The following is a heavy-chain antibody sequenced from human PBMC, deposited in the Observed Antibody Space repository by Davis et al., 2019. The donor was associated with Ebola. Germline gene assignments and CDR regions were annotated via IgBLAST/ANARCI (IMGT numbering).Heavy chain of an antibody. V-gene: IGHV3-74*01. CDR2: INTDGTTT. CDR3: VRGDWVDP. Sequence: GESLKISCAASGFTFRSYWMHWVRQGPGKGLVWVSRINTDGTTTSYADSVKGRFTISRDNAKNTLYLQLNSLRAEDTAVYYCVRGDWVDPWGQGTLVTVSS. J-gene: IGHJ5*02. CDR1: GFTFRSYW.